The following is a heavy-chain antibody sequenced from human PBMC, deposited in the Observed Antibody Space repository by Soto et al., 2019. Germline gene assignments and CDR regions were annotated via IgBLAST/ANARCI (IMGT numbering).Heavy chain of an antibody. CDR3: TTDSSYSSGWYRSYYYYGMDV. CDR1: GFTFSKAW. D-gene: IGHD6-19*01. Sequence: EVQLVESGGGLVKPGGSLRLSCAASGFTFSKAWMSWVRQAPGKGLEWVGRIKSKTDGGTTDYAVPVKGRFTISRDDSKNTLYLQMNSLKTEDTAVYYCTTDSSYSSGWYRSYYYYGMDVWGQGTTVTVSS. J-gene: IGHJ6*02. CDR2: IKSKTDGGTT. V-gene: IGHV3-15*01.